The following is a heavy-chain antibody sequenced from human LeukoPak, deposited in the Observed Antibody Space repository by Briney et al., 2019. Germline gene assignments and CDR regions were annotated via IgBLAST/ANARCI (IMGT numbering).Heavy chain of an antibody. J-gene: IGHJ5*02. Sequence: SVKVSCKASGGTFSNYVISWVRQAPGQGLEWMGGIIPMFGTANYAQKFQGRVTITTDESTSTGYMEMSSLRSEDTAVYYCARGYYYGSETYWHTNWFDPWGQGTPVSVSS. V-gene: IGHV1-69*05. CDR2: IIPMFGTA. D-gene: IGHD3-10*01. CDR1: GGTFSNYV. CDR3: ARGYYYGSETYWHTNWFDP.